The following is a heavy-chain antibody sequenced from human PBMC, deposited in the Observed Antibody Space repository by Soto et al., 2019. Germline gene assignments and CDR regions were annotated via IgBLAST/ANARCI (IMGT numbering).Heavy chain of an antibody. Sequence: ASVKVSCKASGYTFTSYGISWVRQAPGQGLEWMGWISAYNGNTNYAQKLQGRVTMTTDTSTSTAYMKLRSLRSDDTAVYYCARDTPSVTKDYYYGMDVWGQGTTVTVS. CDR3: ARDTPSVTKDYYYGMDV. D-gene: IGHD4-4*01. CDR1: GYTFTSYG. CDR2: ISAYNGNT. V-gene: IGHV1-18*01. J-gene: IGHJ6*02.